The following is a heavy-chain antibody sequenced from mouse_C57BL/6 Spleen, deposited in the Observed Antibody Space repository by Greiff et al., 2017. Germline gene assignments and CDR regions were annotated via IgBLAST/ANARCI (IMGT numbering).Heavy chain of an antibody. J-gene: IGHJ4*01. Sequence: VQLQQSGAELVKPGASVKLSCKASGYTFTSYWMHWVKQRPGRGLEWIGRIDPNSGGTKYNEKFKSKATLTVDKSSSTAYMQLSSLTSEDSAVYYCARSDDGYCPDYYAMDYWGQGTSVTVSS. D-gene: IGHD2-3*01. CDR1: GYTFTSYW. CDR2: IDPNSGGT. V-gene: IGHV1-72*01. CDR3: ARSDDGYCPDYYAMDY.